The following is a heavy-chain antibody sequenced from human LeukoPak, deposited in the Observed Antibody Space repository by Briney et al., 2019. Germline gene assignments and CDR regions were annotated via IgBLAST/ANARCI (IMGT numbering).Heavy chain of an antibody. J-gene: IGHJ4*02. Sequence: PSETLSLTCTVSGGSINSCGYYWSWIRQHPGKGLEWIGYIYYSGSTYYNPSLKSRVTISVDTSKNQFSLKLSSVTAADTAVYYCASAGEAADFDYWGQGTLVTVSS. CDR1: GGSINSCGYY. V-gene: IGHV4-31*03. CDR3: ASAGEAADFDY. D-gene: IGHD2-15*01. CDR2: IYYSGST.